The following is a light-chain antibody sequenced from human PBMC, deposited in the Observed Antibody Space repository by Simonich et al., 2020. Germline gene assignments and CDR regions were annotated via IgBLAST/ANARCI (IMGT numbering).Light chain of an antibody. V-gene: IGKV1-9*01. CDR1: QGISSY. CDR3: QQYNSYYT. Sequence: DIQLTQSPSFLSASVGDRVTITCRASQGISSYLAWYQQKPGKAPKLLIYAASTLQSGVPSRFSSSGSGTEFTLTISSLQPEDFATYYCQQYNSYYTFGQGTKLEIK. J-gene: IGKJ2*01. CDR2: AAS.